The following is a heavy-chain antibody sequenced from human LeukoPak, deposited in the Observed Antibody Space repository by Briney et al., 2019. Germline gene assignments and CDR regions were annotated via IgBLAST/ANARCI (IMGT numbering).Heavy chain of an antibody. D-gene: IGHD2-15*01. CDR2: ISSSSSYI. CDR1: GFTFSSYS. Sequence: PGGSLRLSCAASGFTFSSYSMNWVRQAPGKGLEWVSSISSSSSYIYYADSVKGRFTISRDNSKNTLYLQMNSLRAEDTAVYYCARDGRSLGYCSGGSCYKRYPFDYWGQGTLVTVSS. V-gene: IGHV3-21*01. J-gene: IGHJ4*02. CDR3: ARDGRSLGYCSGGSCYKRYPFDY.